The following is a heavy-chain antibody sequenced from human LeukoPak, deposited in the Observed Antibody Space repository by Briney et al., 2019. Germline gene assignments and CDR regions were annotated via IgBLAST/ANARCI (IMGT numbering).Heavy chain of an antibody. D-gene: IGHD3-16*01. CDR1: GFTFSSYG. CDR3: AKRGTRATHGMDV. CDR2: VWYDGKNK. V-gene: IGHV3-33*06. J-gene: IGHJ6*02. Sequence: GGSLRLSCAASGFTFSSYGIHWVRQAPGKGLEWVAVVWYDGKNKFYGDSVKGRFTISRDNSKNMVDLQMNSLRVEDTAVYYCAKRGTRATHGMDVWGQGTTVTVSS.